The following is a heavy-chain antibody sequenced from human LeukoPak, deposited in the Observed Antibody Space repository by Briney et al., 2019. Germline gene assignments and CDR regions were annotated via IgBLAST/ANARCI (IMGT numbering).Heavy chain of an antibody. V-gene: IGHV5-51*01. CDR2: IYPDDSQT. D-gene: IGHD6-13*01. CDR1: GYHFPIYW. Sequence: GESLQISCQGSGYHFPIYWLAWVRQMPGKGLEWMGIIYPDDSQTRYSPSFQAQVTISVDKSANTASLQWSSLRASDTAIYYCARHSSSWFSGMDSWGQGTLVTVSS. J-gene: IGHJ4*02. CDR3: ARHSSSWFSGMDS.